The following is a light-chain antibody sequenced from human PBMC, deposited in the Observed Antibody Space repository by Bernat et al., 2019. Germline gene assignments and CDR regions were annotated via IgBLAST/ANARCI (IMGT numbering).Light chain of an antibody. CDR2: EVS. CDR3: NSYAGSNNWV. CDR1: SSDVGGYNY. V-gene: IGLV2-8*01. J-gene: IGLJ3*02. Sequence: QSALTQPPSASGSPGQSVTISCTGTSSDVGGYNYVSWYQQHPGKAPKLMIYEVSKRPSGVPDRFSGSKSGNTASLTVSGIQAEDEADYYCNSYAGSNNWVFGGGTGLTVL.